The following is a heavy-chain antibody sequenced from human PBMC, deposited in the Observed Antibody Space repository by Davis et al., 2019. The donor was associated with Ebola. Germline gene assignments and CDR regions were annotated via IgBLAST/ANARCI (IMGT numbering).Heavy chain of an antibody. J-gene: IGHJ4*02. CDR2: IIPIFGTA. CDR1: GGTFSSYA. CDR3: ARGKLGVIDY. D-gene: IGHD2/OR15-2a*01. V-gene: IGHV1-69*05. Sequence: SVKVSCKASGGTFSSYAISWVRQAPGQGLEWMGGIIPIFGTANYAQKFQGRVTMTTDTSTSTAYMELRSLRSDDTAVYYCARGKLGVIDYWGQGTLVTVSS.